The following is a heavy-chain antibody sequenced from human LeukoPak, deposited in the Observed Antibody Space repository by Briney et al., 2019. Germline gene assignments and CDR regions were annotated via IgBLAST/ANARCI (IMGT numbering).Heavy chain of an antibody. CDR1: GGSISSSSYY. CDR2: IYYSGST. D-gene: IGHD3-22*01. CDR3: ARTSDSSNNSGYYSLFDY. V-gene: IGHV4-39*07. J-gene: IGHJ4*02. Sequence: PSETLSLTCTVSGGSISSSSYYWGWIRQPPGKGLEWIGSIYYSGSTYYNPSLKSRVTISVDTSKNQFSLKLSSVTAADTALYYCARTSDSSNNSGYYSLFDYWGQGTLVTVSA.